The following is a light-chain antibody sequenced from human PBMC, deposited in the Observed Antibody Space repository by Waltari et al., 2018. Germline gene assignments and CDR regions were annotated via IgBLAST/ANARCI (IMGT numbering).Light chain of an antibody. J-gene: IGLJ1*01. CDR3: AAWDDSLSGPI. CDR1: HSNIGSNY. Sequence: QSVLTQPPSASGTPGQRVTISCSGSHSNIGSNYVYWYQQLPGTAPKLLIYKDSQRPSGVLDRFSGSKSGTSASRAISGLRSEDEADYYCAAWDDSLSGPIFATGTKVTV. V-gene: IGLV1-47*01. CDR2: KDS.